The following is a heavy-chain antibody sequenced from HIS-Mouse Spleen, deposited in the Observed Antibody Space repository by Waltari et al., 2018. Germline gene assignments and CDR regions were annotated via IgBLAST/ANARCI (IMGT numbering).Heavy chain of an antibody. J-gene: IGHJ4*02. CDR3: AKDKHHAFDY. V-gene: IGHV3-30*18. CDR1: GFTFSSYG. Sequence: QVQLVESGGGVVQPGRSLRLSCAASGFTFSSYGMHWVRQAPGKGLEWVAVISDDGSKKYDADSVKGRFTISRDNSKNTLYLQMNSLRAEDTAVYYCAKDKHHAFDYWGQGTLVTVSS. CDR2: ISDDGSKK.